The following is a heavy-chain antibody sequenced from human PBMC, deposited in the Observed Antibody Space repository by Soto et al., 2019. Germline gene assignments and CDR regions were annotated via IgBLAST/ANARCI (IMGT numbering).Heavy chain of an antibody. Sequence: ASVKVSCKTSGYTFSNYDINWERQATGQGLEWMGWMNPNSGNTGYEQRFQGRVTMTRNTSTSTAYMEVCSLKSEDTAVYYCARGVNSGSGTYLFFAKTYSHYHMHVWGKGTTVTVSS. V-gene: IGHV1-8*01. CDR3: ARGVNSGSGTYLFFAKTYSHYHMHV. CDR2: MNPNSGNT. J-gene: IGHJ6*03. CDR1: GYTFSNYD. D-gene: IGHD3-10*01.